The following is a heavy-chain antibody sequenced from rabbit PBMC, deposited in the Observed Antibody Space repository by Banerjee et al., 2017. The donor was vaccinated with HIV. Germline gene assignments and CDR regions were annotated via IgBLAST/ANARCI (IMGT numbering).Heavy chain of an antibody. CDR1: GFDFSTYG. D-gene: IGHD4-1*01. Sequence: QEQLVESGGGLVQPGGSLKLSCKASGFDFSTYGVNWVRQAPGKGLELVACIGTGSGNTYYASWTKGRFTISRTSSTTVTLQMTSLTAADTSTYFCARGVSTSGRGYGLWGQGTLVTVS. J-gene: IGHJ3*01. V-gene: IGHV1S45*01. CDR2: IGTGSGNT. CDR3: ARGVSTSGRGYGL.